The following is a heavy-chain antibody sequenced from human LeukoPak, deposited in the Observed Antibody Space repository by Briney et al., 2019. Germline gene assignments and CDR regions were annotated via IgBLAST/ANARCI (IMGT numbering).Heavy chain of an antibody. D-gene: IGHD5-24*01. Sequence: GGSLRLSCAASGFTFSSHWMHWVRQAPGKGLVWVSRINSDGSSISYADSVKGRFTISRDNSKNTLYLQMNSLRAEDTAVYYCAKELATTIAVDYWGQGTLVTVSS. V-gene: IGHV3-74*01. CDR1: GFTFSSHW. CDR2: INSDGSSI. CDR3: AKELATTIAVDY. J-gene: IGHJ4*02.